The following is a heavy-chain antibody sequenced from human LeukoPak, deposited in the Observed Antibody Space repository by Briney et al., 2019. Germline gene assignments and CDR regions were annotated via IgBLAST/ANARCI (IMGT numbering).Heavy chain of an antibody. CDR3: AKVGTTANHYFDY. Sequence: GGSLRLSCAASGFTFNSYGMHWVRQAPGKGLEWVAFIRYDGTNNYYADSVKGRFTISRDNSKNTLYLQMNSLRAEDTAVYYCAKVGTTANHYFDYWGQGALVTASS. CDR1: GFTFNSYG. D-gene: IGHD1-7*01. J-gene: IGHJ4*02. CDR2: IRYDGTNN. V-gene: IGHV3-30*02.